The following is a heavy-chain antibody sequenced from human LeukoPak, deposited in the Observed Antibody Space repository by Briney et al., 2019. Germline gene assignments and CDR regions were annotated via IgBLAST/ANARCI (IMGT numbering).Heavy chain of an antibody. J-gene: IGHJ4*02. D-gene: IGHD3-3*01. Sequence: HPGGSLRLSCAASGFTFSVHWMSWVRQAPGKGLEWVANIKPDGSEKNYVDSVKGRFTISIDNAKNSLYLQMNSLRVEDTAVYWCARELSWSGRDYWGQGTLVTVSS. V-gene: IGHV3-7*01. CDR1: GFTFSVHW. CDR3: ARELSWSGRDY. CDR2: IKPDGSEK.